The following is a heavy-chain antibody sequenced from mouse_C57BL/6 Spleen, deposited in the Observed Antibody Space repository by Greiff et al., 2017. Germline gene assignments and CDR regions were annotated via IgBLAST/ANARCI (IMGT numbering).Heavy chain of an antibody. J-gene: IGHJ1*03. CDR1: GYTFTGYW. Sequence: VQLQQSGAELMKPGASVKLSCKATGYTFTGYWIEWVKQRPGHGLEWIGEILPGSGSTNYNEKFKGKATFTADTSSNTAYMQLSSLTTEDSAIYYCAKREDYSNYSLWYCDVWGTGTTVTVSS. V-gene: IGHV1-9*01. D-gene: IGHD2-5*01. CDR3: AKREDYSNYSLWYCDV. CDR2: ILPGSGST.